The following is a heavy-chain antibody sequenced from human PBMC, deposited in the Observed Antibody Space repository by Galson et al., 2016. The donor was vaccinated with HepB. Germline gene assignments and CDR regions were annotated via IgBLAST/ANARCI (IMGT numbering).Heavy chain of an antibody. CDR3: AGGVVRPPYARGSEWFDP. CDR1: GGLISSGSYH. CDR2: ISASGTT. J-gene: IGHJ5*02. V-gene: IGHV4-61*02. D-gene: IGHD3-16*01. Sequence: TLSLTCTVSGGLISSGSYHWTWIRQPAGKGLEWLGRISASGTTSHNPSPKSRVTISADTPKNQFFLELNSVTAADTALYYWAGGVVRPPYARGSEWFDPWGQGTLVTVSS.